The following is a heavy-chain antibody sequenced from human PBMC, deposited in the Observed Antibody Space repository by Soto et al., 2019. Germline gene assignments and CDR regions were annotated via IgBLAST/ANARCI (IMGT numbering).Heavy chain of an antibody. CDR3: AKSAGCSGGSCYRADFDY. D-gene: IGHD2-15*01. CDR2: ISGSGGST. J-gene: IGHJ4*02. Sequence: GGSLRLSCAASGFTFSSYAMSWVRQAPGKGLEWVSAISGSGGSTYYADSVKGRFTISRDNSKNTLYLQMNSLRAEDTAVYYCAKSAGCSGGSCYRADFDYWGQGTLVTVSS. V-gene: IGHV3-23*01. CDR1: GFTFSSYA.